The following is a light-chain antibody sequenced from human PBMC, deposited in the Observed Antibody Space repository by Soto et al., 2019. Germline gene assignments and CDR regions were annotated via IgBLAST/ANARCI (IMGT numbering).Light chain of an antibody. CDR1: QSISSNY. J-gene: IGKJ3*01. CDR2: GAS. CDR3: QQYGSSPPEFT. V-gene: IGKV3-20*01. Sequence: ELVLTQSPGTLSLSAGERATLSCRASQSISSNYLAWYQQKTGQAPRLLIFGASYRATGIPDRFSGSGSGTDFTLTISRLEPEDFAVYYSQQYGSSPPEFTFGPGTKVHIK.